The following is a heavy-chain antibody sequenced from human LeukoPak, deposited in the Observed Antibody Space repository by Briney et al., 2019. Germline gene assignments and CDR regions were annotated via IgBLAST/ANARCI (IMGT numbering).Heavy chain of an antibody. V-gene: IGHV4-59*01. CDR1: GGSISSYY. CDR3: VRDFATSGGSDY. CDR2: IYYSGST. Sequence: SETLSLTCTVSGGSISSYYWSWIRQPPGKGLEWIGYIYYSGSTNYNPSLKSRVTISVDTSKNQFSLKLSSVTAADTAVYYCVRDFATSGGSDYWGQGTLVTVSS. J-gene: IGHJ4*02. D-gene: IGHD1-26*01.